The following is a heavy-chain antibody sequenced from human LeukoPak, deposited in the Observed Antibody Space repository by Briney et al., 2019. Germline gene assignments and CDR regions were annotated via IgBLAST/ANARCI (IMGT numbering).Heavy chain of an antibody. CDR1: GFTFTSYS. Sequence: PGGSLRLSCAASGFTFTSYSMNWVRQAPGKGLEWVGRIKSKTDGGTTDYAAPVKGRFTISRDDSNNTLCLQMNSLKTEDTAVYYCTTLDGDLDPWGQGTLVTVSS. D-gene: IGHD3-10*01. J-gene: IGHJ5*02. CDR2: IKSKTDGGTT. CDR3: TTLDGDLDP. V-gene: IGHV3-15*07.